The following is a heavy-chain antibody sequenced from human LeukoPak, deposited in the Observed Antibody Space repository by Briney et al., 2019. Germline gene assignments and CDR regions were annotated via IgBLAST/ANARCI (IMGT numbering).Heavy chain of an antibody. J-gene: IGHJ4*02. D-gene: IGHD3-22*01. CDR2: IHSSGST. V-gene: IGHV4-39*07. Sequence: PSETLSLTCTVSGGSISSSAYHWGWIRQPPGKGLEWIGSIHSSGSTYYNPSLKSRVTISIETSKNQFSLKLSSVTAADTAVYYCARVTGYMIEDYFDYWGQGTLVTVSS. CDR1: GGSISSSAYH. CDR3: ARVTGYMIEDYFDY.